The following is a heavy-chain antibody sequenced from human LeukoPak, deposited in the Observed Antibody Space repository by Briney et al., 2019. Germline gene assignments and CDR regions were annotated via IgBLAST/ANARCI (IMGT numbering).Heavy chain of an antibody. J-gene: IGHJ4*02. V-gene: IGHV4-4*02. CDR1: GGSISSRNW. CDR3: ASILSRFGYDGPFSYGN. Sequence: KPSGTLSLTCAVSGGSISSRNWWSWVRQPPGKGLEWIGEIYHSGSTNYNPSLKSRVTISVDKSRNQFSLKLSSVTAADTAVYYCASILSRFGYDGPFSYGNWGQGTLVTVSS. CDR2: IYHSGST. D-gene: IGHD5/OR15-5a*01.